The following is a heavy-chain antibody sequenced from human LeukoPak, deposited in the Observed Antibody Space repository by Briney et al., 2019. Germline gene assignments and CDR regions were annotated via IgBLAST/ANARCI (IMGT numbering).Heavy chain of an antibody. CDR1: GFTVSSNY. CDR3: ARRIAVAWFDP. V-gene: IGHV3-66*04. D-gene: IGHD6-19*01. CDR2: IYSGGST. Sequence: GGSLRLSRAASGFTVSSNYMSWVRQAPGKGLEWVSVIYSGGSTYYADSVKGRFTISRDNSKNTLYLQMNSLRAEDTAVYYCARRIAVAWFDPWGQGTLVTVSS. J-gene: IGHJ5*02.